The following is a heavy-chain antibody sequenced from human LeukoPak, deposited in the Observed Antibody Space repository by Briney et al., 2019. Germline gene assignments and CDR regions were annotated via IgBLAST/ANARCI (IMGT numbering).Heavy chain of an antibody. CDR2: ISGSGGST. J-gene: IGHJ4*02. CDR1: GVTFSSYW. D-gene: IGHD3-10*01. V-gene: IGHV3-23*01. CDR3: AKASHGSGSYAFDY. Sequence: PGGSLRLSCAASGVTFSSYWMSWVRQAPGKGLEWVSAISGSGGSTYYADSVKGRFTISRDNSKNTLYLQMNSLRAEDTAVYYCAKASHGSGSYAFDYWGQGTLVTVSS.